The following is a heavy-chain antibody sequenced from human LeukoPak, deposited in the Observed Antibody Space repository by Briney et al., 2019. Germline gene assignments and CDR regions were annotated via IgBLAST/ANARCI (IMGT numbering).Heavy chain of an antibody. CDR2: IISSSRTV. D-gene: IGHD3-9*01. CDR1: GFTFSSYA. Sequence: SGGSLRLSCAASGFTFSSYAMSWVRQAPGKGLEWISYIISSSRTVNYADSVKGRFTISRDNAKNALYLQMNSLRAEDTAVYYCATSPNLTGYYDFDYWGQGTLVTVSS. CDR3: ATSPNLTGYYDFDY. V-gene: IGHV3-48*04. J-gene: IGHJ4*02.